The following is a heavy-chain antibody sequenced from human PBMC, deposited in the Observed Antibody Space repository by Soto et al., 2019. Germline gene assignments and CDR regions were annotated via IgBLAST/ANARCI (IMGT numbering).Heavy chain of an antibody. J-gene: IGHJ4*02. CDR2: ISSSSSYI. CDR3: ARDKYGSSGYYGY. CDR1: GFTFSSYS. Sequence: PGGSLRLSCAASGFTFSSYSMNWVRQAPGKGLEWVSSISSSSSYIYYADSVKGRFTISRDNAKNSLYLQMNSLRAEDTAVYYCARDKYGSSGYYGYWGQGTLVTVSS. D-gene: IGHD3-22*01. V-gene: IGHV3-21*01.